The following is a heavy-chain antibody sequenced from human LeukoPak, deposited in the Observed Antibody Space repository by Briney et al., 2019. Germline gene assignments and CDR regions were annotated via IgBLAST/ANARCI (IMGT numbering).Heavy chain of an antibody. CDR2: IKSKADGGTT. CDR3: TTVRGRLHVDY. V-gene: IGHV3-15*01. Sequence: GGSLRLSCAASGFTFSNAWMTWVRQAPGKGLEWVGRIKSKADGGTTDYAAPVKGRFTISRDDSKNTLYLQMNNLKTEDTALYYCTTVRGRLHVDYWGQGTLVTVSS. J-gene: IGHJ4*02. D-gene: IGHD5-24*01. CDR1: GFTFSNAW.